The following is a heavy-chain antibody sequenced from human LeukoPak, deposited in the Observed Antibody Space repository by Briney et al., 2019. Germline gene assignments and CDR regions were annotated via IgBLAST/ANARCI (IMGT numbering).Heavy chain of an antibody. D-gene: IGHD5-18*01. CDR2: ISYDGSNK. J-gene: IGHJ4*02. Sequence: GRSLRLSCAASGFTFSSYAMHWVRQAPGKGLEWVAVISYDGSNKYYADSVKGRFTISRDNSKNTLYLQMNSLRAEDTAVYYCARDLTGGYSYCYWGQGTLSPSPQ. CDR1: GFTFSSYA. V-gene: IGHV3-30*04. CDR3: ARDLTGGYSYCY.